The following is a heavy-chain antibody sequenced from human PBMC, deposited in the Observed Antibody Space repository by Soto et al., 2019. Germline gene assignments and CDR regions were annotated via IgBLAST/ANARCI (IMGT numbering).Heavy chain of an antibody. CDR1: GFTLSSYA. Sequence: EMQLLESGGGSVQPGGSLRLSCAASGFTLSSYAMTWVRQAPGKGLEWASAISGGGGTTYYADSVKGRFTISRDKSKNTLYLQMNSLRVEDTAVYYCAKDNQQWLDAFHIWGQGTMVTVSS. CDR3: AKDNQQWLDAFHI. V-gene: IGHV3-23*01. CDR2: ISGGGGTT. D-gene: IGHD6-19*01. J-gene: IGHJ3*02.